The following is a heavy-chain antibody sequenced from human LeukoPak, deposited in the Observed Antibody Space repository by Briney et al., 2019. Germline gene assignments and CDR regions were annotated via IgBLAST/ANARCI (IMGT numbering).Heavy chain of an antibody. D-gene: IGHD6-13*01. Sequence: PGGSLRLSCAASGVSFSSYWMSWVRQAPGKGLEWVADIRQDGSEKYYVDSVRGRFTISRDNAKNSLYLQMNSLRAEDTAVYYCARPYSSGWYIQYYFDYWGQGTLVTVSS. J-gene: IGHJ4*02. CDR2: IRQDGSEK. CDR1: GVSFSSYW. V-gene: IGHV3-7*01. CDR3: ARPYSSGWYIQYYFDY.